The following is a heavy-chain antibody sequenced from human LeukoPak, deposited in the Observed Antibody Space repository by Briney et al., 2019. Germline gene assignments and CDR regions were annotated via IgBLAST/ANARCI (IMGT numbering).Heavy chain of an antibody. V-gene: IGHV1-18*01. CDR2: ISAYNGNT. D-gene: IGHD3-22*01. J-gene: IGHJ3*02. CDR3: ARERSSGYNDAFDI. Sequence: ASVKVSCKASGYTFTRYGISWVRQAPGHGLEWMGWISAYNGNTNYAQKFQGRVTMTRDMSTSTVYMELSSLRSEDTAVYYCARERSSGYNDAFDIWGQGTMVTVSS. CDR1: GYTFTRYG.